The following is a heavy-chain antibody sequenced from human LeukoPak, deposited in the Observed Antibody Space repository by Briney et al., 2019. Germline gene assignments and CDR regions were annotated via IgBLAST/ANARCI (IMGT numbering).Heavy chain of an antibody. D-gene: IGHD1-26*01. J-gene: IGHJ4*02. CDR1: WFFLSNCS. CDR3: ARVEWEGPHPTLNY. CDR2: ISGSSRT. V-gene: IGHV3-69-1*01. Sequence: GALRLFWAGSWFFLSNCSSRLGHPAAGGGVGVGLSISGSSRTYDADSVKGRFTTARDNARNSLYLQMSSLRAGDTAVYYCARVEWEGPHPTLNYWGQGTLVTVSS.